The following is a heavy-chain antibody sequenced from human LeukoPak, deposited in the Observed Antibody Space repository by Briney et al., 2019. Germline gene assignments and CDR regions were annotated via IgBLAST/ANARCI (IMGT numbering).Heavy chain of an antibody. Sequence: GGSLRLSYAASGFTFSDYYMSWIRQAPGKGLEWVSYISSSGSTIYYADSVKGRFTISRDNAKNSLYLQMNSLRAEDTAVYYCARDYYGSGSYYNSNYYYYYMDVWGKGTTVTVSS. D-gene: IGHD3-10*01. J-gene: IGHJ6*03. CDR2: ISSSGSTI. CDR3: ARDYYGSGSYYNSNYYYYYMDV. CDR1: GFTFSDYY. V-gene: IGHV3-11*04.